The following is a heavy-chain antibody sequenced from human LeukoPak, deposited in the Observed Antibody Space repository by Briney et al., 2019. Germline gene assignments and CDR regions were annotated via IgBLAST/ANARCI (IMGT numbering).Heavy chain of an antibody. J-gene: IGHJ4*02. CDR2: MSSDGNAM. Sequence: GGSLRLSCAASGFTFTAYLIHWVRQAPGKGLEWVAVMSSDGNAMFYADSVKGRFTISRDNAKNSLYLQMNSLRAEDTAVYYCAREDTDIVVVPAANHFDYWGQGTLVTVSS. CDR1: GFTFTAYL. V-gene: IGHV3-30-3*01. CDR3: AREDTDIVVVPAANHFDY. D-gene: IGHD2-2*01.